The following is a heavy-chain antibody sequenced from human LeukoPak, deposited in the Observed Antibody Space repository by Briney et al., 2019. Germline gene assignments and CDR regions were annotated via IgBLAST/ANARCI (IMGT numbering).Heavy chain of an antibody. CDR3: ARDQSVRSWYFDS. CDR1: GDSISSSHW. V-gene: IGHV4-4*02. D-gene: IGHD6-13*01. Sequence: KASGTLSITCAVSGDSISSSHWWTWIRQPPGKGLEWIGEIHHSGNTDYNPSLKSRVTISLDKSKNEFSLQMRSVTAADTAFYYCARDQSVRSWYFDSWGQGALVTVSS. J-gene: IGHJ4*02. CDR2: IHHSGNT.